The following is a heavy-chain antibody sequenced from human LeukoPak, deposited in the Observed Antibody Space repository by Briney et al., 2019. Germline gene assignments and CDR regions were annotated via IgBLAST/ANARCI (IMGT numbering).Heavy chain of an antibody. CDR1: GGSFSGYY. V-gene: IGHV4-34*01. J-gene: IGHJ6*03. D-gene: IGHD5-12*01. CDR3: ARGLAIYSGYDYKYYYYYYMDV. Sequence: SETLSLTCAVYGGSFSGYYWSWIRQPPGKGLEWIGEINHSGSTNYNPSLKSRVTISVDTSKNQFSLKLSSVTAADTAVYYCARGLAIYSGYDYKYYYYYYMDVWGKGTTVTVSS. CDR2: INHSGST.